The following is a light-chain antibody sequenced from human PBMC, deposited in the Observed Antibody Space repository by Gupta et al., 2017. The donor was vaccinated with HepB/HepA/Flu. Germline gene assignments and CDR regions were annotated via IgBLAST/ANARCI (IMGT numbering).Light chain of an antibody. V-gene: IGLV2-23*02. CDR2: DVS. CDR1: SSDVGSYNL. CDR3: CSYAGSSTLV. J-gene: IGLJ3*02. Sequence: QSSLTQPASVSGSPGQSITSSCTGTSSDVGSYNLLSWYQQHPGKAPKLMIYDVSKRPSGVSNRFSGSKSGNTASLTISGLQAEDEADYYCCSYAGSSTLVFGGGTKLTVL.